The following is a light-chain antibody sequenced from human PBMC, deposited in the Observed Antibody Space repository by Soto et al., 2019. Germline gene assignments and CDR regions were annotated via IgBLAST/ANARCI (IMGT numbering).Light chain of an antibody. Sequence: QSVLTQPPSASGTPGQRVASACSGSSANIGSNSVYFYQQLPGTAPKLLNYNNNHRPAGVPDLFSGSKSGTSASLAISGIRSEDEADYFCVAWDGSLSGRFVLGTGTKVTV. CDR3: VAWDGSLSGRFV. CDR2: NNN. V-gene: IGLV1-47*02. CDR1: SANIGSNS. J-gene: IGLJ1*01.